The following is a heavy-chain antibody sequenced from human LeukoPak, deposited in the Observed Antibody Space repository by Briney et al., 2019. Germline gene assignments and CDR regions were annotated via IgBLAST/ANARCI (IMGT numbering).Heavy chain of an antibody. CDR1: GGSFSGYY. J-gene: IGHJ4*02. D-gene: IGHD3-16*02. V-gene: IGHV4-34*01. CDR2: INHSGST. CDR3: ARHPAYDYVWGSYRYGLDY. Sequence: PSETLSLTCPVYGGSFSGYYWSWIRHPPGNGLEWIGEINHSGSTNYNPSLKGRVTISVDTSKSQFSLKLSSVSAADTAVYYCARHPAYDYVWGSYRYGLDYWGQGTLVTVSS.